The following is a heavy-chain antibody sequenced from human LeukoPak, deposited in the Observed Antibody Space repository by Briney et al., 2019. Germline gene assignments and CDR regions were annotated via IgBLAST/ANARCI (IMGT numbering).Heavy chain of an antibody. CDR3: AGGSVNSWFDP. V-gene: IGHV4-59*01. CDR1: GGSISSYY. D-gene: IGHD2-15*01. CDR2: IYYSGST. Sequence: SETLSLTCTVSGGSISSYYWSRIRQPPGKELEWIGYIYYSGSTNYNPSLKSRVTISVDTSKNQFSLKLSSVTAADTAVYFCAGGSVNSWFDPWGQGTLVTVST. J-gene: IGHJ5*02.